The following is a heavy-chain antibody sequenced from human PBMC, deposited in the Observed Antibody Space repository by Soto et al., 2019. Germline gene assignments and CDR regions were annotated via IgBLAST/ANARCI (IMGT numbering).Heavy chain of an antibody. CDR1: GGSISSYY. J-gene: IGHJ6*02. V-gene: IGHV4-59*01. CDR2: IYYSGST. Sequence: SETLSLTCTVSGGSISSYYWSWIRQPPGKGLEWIGYIYYSGSTNYNPSLKSRVTISVDTSKNQFSLKLSSVTAADTAVYYCARDHYSSYPDYYGMDVWGQGTTVTVSS. CDR3: ARDHYSSYPDYYGMDV. D-gene: IGHD4-4*01.